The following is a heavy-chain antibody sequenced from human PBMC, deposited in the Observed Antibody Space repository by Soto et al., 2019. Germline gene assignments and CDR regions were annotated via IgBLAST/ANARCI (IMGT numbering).Heavy chain of an antibody. V-gene: IGHV3-53*04. CDR1: GFTVSSNY. Sequence: GGSLRLSCAASGFTVSSNYMSWVRQAPGKGLEWVSVIYSGGSTYYADSVKGRFTISRHNSKNTLYLQMNSLRAEDTAVYYCARGGCSGGSCYYYYYMDVWGKETTVTVSS. J-gene: IGHJ6*03. CDR2: IYSGGST. CDR3: ARGGCSGGSCYYYYYMDV. D-gene: IGHD2-15*01.